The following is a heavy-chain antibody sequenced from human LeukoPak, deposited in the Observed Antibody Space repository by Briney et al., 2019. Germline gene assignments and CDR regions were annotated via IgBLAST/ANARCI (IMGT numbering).Heavy chain of an antibody. J-gene: IGHJ4*02. Sequence: GGSLRLSCAASGFTFSDYWMSWVRQSPARGLEWVANIKQDGNEKYYVDSVKGRFTISRDNAKNSLYLQMNSLGVGDTAVYYCARDKIVGPTTLDYWGQGTLVTVS. CDR3: ARDKIVGPTTLDY. V-gene: IGHV3-7*01. CDR2: IKQDGNEK. CDR1: GFTFSDYW. D-gene: IGHD1-26*01.